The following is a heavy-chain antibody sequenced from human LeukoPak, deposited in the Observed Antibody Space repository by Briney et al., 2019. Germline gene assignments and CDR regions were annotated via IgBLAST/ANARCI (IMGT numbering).Heavy chain of an antibody. J-gene: IGHJ4*02. D-gene: IGHD5-12*01. CDR3: ARIITSGYYYFDY. CDR2: IYYTGST. Sequence: SETLSLTCTVSGGSISNYYWNWIRQPPGKGLEWIGYIYYTGSTNYNPSLKSRVTMSVDTSKNQFSLNLKSVTPEDTAVYYCARIITSGYYYFDYWGQGTLVTVSS. V-gene: IGHV4-59*01. CDR1: GGSISNYY.